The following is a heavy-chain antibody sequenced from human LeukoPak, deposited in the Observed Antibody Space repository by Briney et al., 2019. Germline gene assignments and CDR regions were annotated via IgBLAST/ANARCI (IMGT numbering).Heavy chain of an antibody. D-gene: IGHD6-13*01. Sequence: PSETLSLTCTVSGGSTNFYYWSWIRQPAGKGLEWIGRIYSTGSTNYSPSLKSRVTMSVDKSKNQFSLNLSSATAADTAVYYCARGIADPYSFDSWGQGTLVTVSS. V-gene: IGHV4-4*07. CDR2: IYSTGST. J-gene: IGHJ4*02. CDR3: ARGIADPYSFDS. CDR1: GGSTNFYY.